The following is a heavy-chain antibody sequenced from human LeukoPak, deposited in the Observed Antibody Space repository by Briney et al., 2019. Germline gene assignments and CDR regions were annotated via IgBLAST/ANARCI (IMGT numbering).Heavy chain of an antibody. CDR1: GYTFTSYG. Sequence: ASVKVSYKASGYTFTSYGISWVRQAPGQGLEWMGWISTYNGNTNYAQKLQGRVTMTTDTSTSTAYMELRSLISDDAAVYYCARGDDYGDYWGLYWGQGTLVTVSS. CDR2: ISTYNGNT. J-gene: IGHJ4*02. D-gene: IGHD4-17*01. CDR3: ARGDDYGDYWGLY. V-gene: IGHV1-18*01.